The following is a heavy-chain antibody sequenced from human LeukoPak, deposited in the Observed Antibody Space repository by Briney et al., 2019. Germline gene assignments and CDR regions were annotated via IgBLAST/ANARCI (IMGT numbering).Heavy chain of an antibody. V-gene: IGHV4-59*01. CDR2: IYYSGST. D-gene: IGHD3-9*01. CDR1: GGSISSYY. Sequence: SETLSLTCTVSGGSISSYYWRWIRQPPGKGLEWIGYIYYSGSTNYNPSLKSRVTISVDTSKNQFSLKLSSVTAADTAVYYCARDDLTGYYKSWGQGTLVTVSS. CDR3: ARDDLTGYYKS. J-gene: IGHJ5*02.